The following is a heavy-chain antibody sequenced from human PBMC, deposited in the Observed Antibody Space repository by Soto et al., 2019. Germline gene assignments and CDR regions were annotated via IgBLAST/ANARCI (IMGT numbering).Heavy chain of an antibody. D-gene: IGHD3-3*02. CDR3: ARESFSASPNFFDY. CDR1: GFAFSNYE. V-gene: IGHV3-48*03. CDR2: ISLSGSTI. Sequence: GGSLRLSCAASGFAFSNYEMNWVRQAPGKGLEWVSYISLSGSTIYYADSVKGRFTISRDDAKNSLYLQMNSLRADDTAVYYCARESFSASPNFFDYWGQGTLVTVS. J-gene: IGHJ4*02.